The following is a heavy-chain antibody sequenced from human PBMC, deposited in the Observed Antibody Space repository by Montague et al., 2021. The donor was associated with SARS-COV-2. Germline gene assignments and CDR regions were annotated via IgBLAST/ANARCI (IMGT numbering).Heavy chain of an antibody. Sequence: SETLSLTCSVSGASITIYYWSWIRQAPGKGLEWIAYIFHSGHINYNPSLRSRVAISIDTSRDQFSLSLTSITAADTAVYYCARQPYLASAYYFDYWGLGTLVTVSS. J-gene: IGHJ4*02. CDR3: ARQPYLASAYYFDY. D-gene: IGHD3-10*01. V-gene: IGHV4-59*01. CDR2: IFHSGHI. CDR1: GASITIYY.